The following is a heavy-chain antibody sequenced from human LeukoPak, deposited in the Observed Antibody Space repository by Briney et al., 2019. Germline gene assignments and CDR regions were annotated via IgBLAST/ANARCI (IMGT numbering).Heavy chain of an antibody. V-gene: IGHV4-39*01. D-gene: IGHD4-23*01. Sequence: SETLSLTCTVSGGSFSSSSYYWGWIRQPPGKGLEWIGSFHYSGSTYYNPSLKSRVTISVDTSKNQFSLKLSSVTAADTAIYYCARIDGGHHLSPFDYWGQGTLVTVSS. CDR1: GGSFSSSSYY. J-gene: IGHJ4*02. CDR3: ARIDGGHHLSPFDY. CDR2: FHYSGST.